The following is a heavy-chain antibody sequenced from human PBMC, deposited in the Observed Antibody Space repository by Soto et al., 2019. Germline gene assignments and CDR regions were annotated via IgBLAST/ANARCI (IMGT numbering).Heavy chain of an antibody. D-gene: IGHD6-19*01. J-gene: IGHJ4*02. CDR2: IIPIFGTA. V-gene: IGHV1-69*12. CDR1: GGTFSSYA. CDR3: ASYGGVSSGEQWLDFDY. Sequence: QVQLVQSGAEVKKPGSSVKVSCKASGGTFSSYAISWVRQAPGQGLEWMGGIIPIFGTANYAQKFQGRVTITADETTSTAWLELSSPGSEDAAAYYCASYGGVSSGEQWLDFDYWGQGTLVTVSS.